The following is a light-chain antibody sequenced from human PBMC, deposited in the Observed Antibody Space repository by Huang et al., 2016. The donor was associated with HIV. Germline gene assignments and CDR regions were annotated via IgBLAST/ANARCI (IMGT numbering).Light chain of an antibody. J-gene: IGKJ1*01. CDR2: LLS. CDR3: MQGTHWPGT. V-gene: IGKV2-30*01. CDR1: QSLVSTDGDIY. Sequence: DVVMTQFPLSLPVTLGQPASIFCKSSQSLVSTDGDIYLHWFQQRPGQSPRRLIYLLSKRDSGVPDRFSGSGAGTLFALRINRVEAEDVASYYCMQGTHWPGTFGQGTNLEI.